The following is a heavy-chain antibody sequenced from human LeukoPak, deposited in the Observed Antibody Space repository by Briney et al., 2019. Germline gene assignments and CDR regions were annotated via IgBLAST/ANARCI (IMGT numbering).Heavy chain of an antibody. V-gene: IGHV1-69*04. Sequence: SVKVSCKASGGTFSSYAISWVRQAPGQGLEWMGRIIPILGIANYAQKFQGRVTITADKSTSTAYMELSSLRSEDTAVYYCARGPGAVLLMSGFLVDPWGQGTLVTVSS. D-gene: IGHD2/OR15-2a*01. CDR1: GGTFSSYA. CDR2: IIPILGIA. J-gene: IGHJ5*02. CDR3: ARGPGAVLLMSGFLVDP.